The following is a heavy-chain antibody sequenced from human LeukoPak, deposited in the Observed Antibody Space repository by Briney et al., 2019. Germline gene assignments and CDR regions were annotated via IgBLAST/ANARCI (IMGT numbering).Heavy chain of an antibody. CDR1: GFTFRSYA. Sequence: PGGSPRLSCEASGFTFRSYAMTWVRQAPGKGLEWVSAISGSGAKTYYADSVKGRFTISRDNSKNTLYLQMNSLRAEDTAVYYCARDIYYDSSGYYPNDYYYGMDVWGQGTTVTVSS. CDR3: ARDIYYDSSGYYPNDYYYGMDV. J-gene: IGHJ6*02. CDR2: ISGSGAKT. V-gene: IGHV3-23*01. D-gene: IGHD3-22*01.